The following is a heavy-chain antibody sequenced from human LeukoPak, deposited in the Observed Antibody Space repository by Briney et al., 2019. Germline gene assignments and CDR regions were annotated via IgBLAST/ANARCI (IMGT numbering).Heavy chain of an antibody. CDR1: GHTFNNYW. J-gene: IGHJ3*02. CDR2: IYPIDSET. V-gene: IGHV5-51*01. Sequence: GESLKISCKGSGHTFNNYWIAWVRQMPGKGLEWMGIIYPIDSETRYSPSFQGQVTFSADRSINTAYLQWSSLKASDTAMYYCARGVAHCSGGSCYPYDAFDIWGQGTMVTVSS. CDR3: ARGVAHCSGGSCYPYDAFDI. D-gene: IGHD2-15*01.